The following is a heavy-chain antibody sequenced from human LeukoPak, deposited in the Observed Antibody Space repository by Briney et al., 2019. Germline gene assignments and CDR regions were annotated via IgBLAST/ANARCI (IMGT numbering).Heavy chain of an antibody. CDR3: SWELDVSFGRRLES. Sequence: GGSLRLSCATSGFNFNDAWMSWVRQAPGGGLEWVGRLKSKGGGETADYGAAVKGRYTISRDDSKSTLYLQMNSLKNEDTAVYFCSWELDVSFGRRLESWGQGTLVTVAS. CDR2: LKSKGGGETA. CDR1: GFNFNDAW. V-gene: IGHV3-15*01. D-gene: IGHD1-1*01. J-gene: IGHJ4*02.